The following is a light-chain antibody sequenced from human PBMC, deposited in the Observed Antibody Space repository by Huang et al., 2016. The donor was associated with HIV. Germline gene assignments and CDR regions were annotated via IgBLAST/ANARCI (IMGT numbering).Light chain of an antibody. Sequence: EIVMTQSPATLSVSPGERATLSCRASQSVSINLAWYQQKPGQAPRLLIYGASTRATGIPAKFSGTGSGTEFTLTISSLQSEDFAVYYCRQYNNWPTSFGQGTKLEIK. CDR2: GAS. CDR3: RQYNNWPTS. J-gene: IGKJ2*03. V-gene: IGKV3-15*01. CDR1: QSVSIN.